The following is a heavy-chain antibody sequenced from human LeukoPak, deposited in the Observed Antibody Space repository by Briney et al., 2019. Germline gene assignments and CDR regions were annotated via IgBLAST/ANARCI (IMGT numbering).Heavy chain of an antibody. Sequence: PGGSLRLSCAASGFTFSSYSMNWVRQAPGKGLEWVSSISSSSSYIYYADSMKGRFTISRDNAKNSLYLQMNSLRAEDTAVYYCARSSSSWYDFDYWGQGTLVTVSS. CDR3: ARSSSSWYDFDY. CDR1: GFTFSSYS. J-gene: IGHJ4*02. V-gene: IGHV3-21*01. CDR2: ISSSSSYI. D-gene: IGHD6-13*01.